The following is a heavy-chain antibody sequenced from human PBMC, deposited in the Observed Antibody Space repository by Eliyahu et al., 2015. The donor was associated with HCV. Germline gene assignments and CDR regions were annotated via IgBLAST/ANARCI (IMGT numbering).Heavy chain of an antibody. CDR3: ARGRRSGYDFFYYRGWFDP. Sequence: QVQLQQWGAGLLKPSETLSLTCAVYGGSFSGYYWSWIRQPPGKGLEWIGEINHSGSTNYNPSLKSRVTISVDTSKNQFSLKLSSVTAADTAVYYCARGRRSGYDFFYYRGWFDPWGQGTLVTVSS. D-gene: IGHD5-12*01. V-gene: IGHV4-34*01. CDR2: INHSGST. J-gene: IGHJ5*02. CDR1: GGSFSGYY.